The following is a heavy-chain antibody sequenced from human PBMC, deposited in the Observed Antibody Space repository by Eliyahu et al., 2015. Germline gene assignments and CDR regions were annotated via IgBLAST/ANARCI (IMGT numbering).Heavy chain of an antibody. V-gene: IGHV3-7*01. CDR2: IKQDGSEK. CDR1: GFRFRDYW. D-gene: IGHD1-1*01. Sequence: ELQVVESGGDLVQPGGSXRLSCAGSGFRFRDYWXXWVRXXQGKRLEWVANIKQDGSEKSYVDSVKGRFAISRDNAENSLYLQMNSLRDEDTALYYCVRGGGRTPDFWGQGTLVTVSS. CDR3: VRGGGRTPDF. J-gene: IGHJ4*02.